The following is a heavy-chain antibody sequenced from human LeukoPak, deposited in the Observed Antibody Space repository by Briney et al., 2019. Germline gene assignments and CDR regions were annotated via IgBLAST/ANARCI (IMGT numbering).Heavy chain of an antibody. CDR2: ISYDGGDK. J-gene: IGHJ4*02. V-gene: IGHV3-30*18. CDR3: VKEGVEYSYSYGDY. Sequence: GGSLRLSCAASGYTFGDYGMSWVRQAPGKGLEWVALISYDGGDKYYAESMKGRITISRDNAENTLYLQMNNLRPDDTAFYFCVKEGVEYSYSYGDYWGQGTLVTVSS. CDR1: GYTFGDYG. D-gene: IGHD3-16*01.